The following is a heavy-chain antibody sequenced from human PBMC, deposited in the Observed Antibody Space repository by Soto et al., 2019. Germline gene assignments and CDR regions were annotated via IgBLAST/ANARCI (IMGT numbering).Heavy chain of an antibody. CDR2: ISGSGGST. V-gene: IGHV3-23*01. Sequence: GGSLRLSCAASGFTFSSYAMSWVRQAPGKGLEWVSAISGSGGSTYYADSVKGRFTISRDNSKNTLYLQMNSLRAEDTAVYYCAKSGYGGYYYYYMDVWGKGTTVTVSS. D-gene: IGHD5-12*01. CDR3: AKSGYGGYYYYYMDV. J-gene: IGHJ6*03. CDR1: GFTFSSYA.